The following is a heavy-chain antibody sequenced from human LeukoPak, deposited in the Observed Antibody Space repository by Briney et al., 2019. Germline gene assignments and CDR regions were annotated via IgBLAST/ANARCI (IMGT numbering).Heavy chain of an antibody. CDR2: IDPNGTT. CDR1: GGAFSGYS. J-gene: IGHJ4*02. CDR3: ARGRSYEYGDYDY. Sequence: SETLSLTCAAYGGAFSGYSWSWIRQPPGKGLEWIGEIDPNGTTNYNPSLKSRVIVSVDTSKNQFSLNLNSVTAADTALYYCARGRSYEYGDYDYWGQGTLVTVSS. V-gene: IGHV4-34*01. D-gene: IGHD3-16*01.